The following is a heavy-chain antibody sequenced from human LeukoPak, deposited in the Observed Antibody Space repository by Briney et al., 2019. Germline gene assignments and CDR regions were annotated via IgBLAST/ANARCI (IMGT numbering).Heavy chain of an antibody. D-gene: IGHD3-22*01. CDR2: IIPIFGTA. CDR1: GYTFTGYY. Sequence: EASVKVSCKASGYTFTGYYMHWVRQAPGQGLEWMGRIIPIFGTANYAQKFQGRVTITTDESTSTAYMELSSLRSEDTAVYYCASRTYYYDSSGYPYWGQGTLVTVSS. CDR3: ASRTYYYDSSGYPY. J-gene: IGHJ4*02. V-gene: IGHV1-69*05.